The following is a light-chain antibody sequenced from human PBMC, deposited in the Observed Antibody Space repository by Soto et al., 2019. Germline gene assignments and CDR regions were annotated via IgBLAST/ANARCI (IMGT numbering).Light chain of an antibody. Sequence: LTQSPGTLSFSPGERATLSCRASQTVNNNYLAWYQQIPGQAPRLLISGASGRATGTPDRFSGSASGADFTLTISRLEPEDFAVYYCQQYGSSPLTFGGGTKV. CDR3: QQYGSSPLT. CDR2: GAS. J-gene: IGKJ4*01. V-gene: IGKV3-20*01. CDR1: QTVNNNY.